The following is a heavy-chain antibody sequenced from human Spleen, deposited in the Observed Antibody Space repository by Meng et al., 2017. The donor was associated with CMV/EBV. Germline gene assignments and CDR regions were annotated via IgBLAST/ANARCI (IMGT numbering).Heavy chain of an antibody. J-gene: IGHJ3*02. CDR3: ARGKEELPPDAFDI. CDR1: GGSISSSSYY. CDR2: IYYSGST. V-gene: IGHV4-39*01. Sequence: SETLSLTCTVSGGSISSSSYYWGWIRQPPGKGLEWIGSIYYSGSTYYNPSLKSRVTISVDTSKNQFSLKLSSVTAADTAVYYCARGKEELPPDAFDIWGQGTMVTVSS. D-gene: IGHD1-1*01.